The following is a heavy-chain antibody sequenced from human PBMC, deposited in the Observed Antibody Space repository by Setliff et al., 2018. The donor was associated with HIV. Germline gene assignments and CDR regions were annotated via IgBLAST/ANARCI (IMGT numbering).Heavy chain of an antibody. CDR3: ARRPYYFDY. CDR2: INHSGST. CDR1: GGSFSGYY. J-gene: IGHJ4*02. V-gene: IGHV4-34*01. Sequence: PSETLSLTCAVYGGSFSGYYWSWIRQPPGKGLEWIGEINHSGSTNYNPSLKSRVTISVDPSKKQFSLKLSSVTAADTAVYYCARRPYYFDYWGQGTLVTVSS.